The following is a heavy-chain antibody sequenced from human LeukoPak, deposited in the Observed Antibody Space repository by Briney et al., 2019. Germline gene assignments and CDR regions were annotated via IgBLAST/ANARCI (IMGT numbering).Heavy chain of an antibody. J-gene: IGHJ6*02. V-gene: IGHV3-7*03. CDR2: INQGGSER. Sequence: GGSLRLSCAASGFTFSNYWMDWVRQAPGRGLGWVANINQGGSERNYVDFVKGRFTISRDNAKNTLYLQMNSLRAEDTAVYYCARDGGYSYERDGMDVWGQGTTVTVSS. D-gene: IGHD5-18*01. CDR3: ARDGGYSYERDGMDV. CDR1: GFTFSNYW.